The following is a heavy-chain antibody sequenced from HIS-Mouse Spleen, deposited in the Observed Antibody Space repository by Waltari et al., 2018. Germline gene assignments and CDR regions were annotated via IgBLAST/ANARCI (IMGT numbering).Heavy chain of an antibody. CDR1: GFTFSGSA. Sequence: EVQLVESGGGLVQPGGSLKLSCAASGFTFSGSAMHWVRQASGKGLGGVGRIRSKANSYATAYAASVKGRFTISRDDSKNTAYLQMNSLKTEDTAVYYCTADYRHWYFDLWGRGTLVTVSS. CDR3: TADYRHWYFDL. D-gene: IGHD4-4*01. J-gene: IGHJ2*01. CDR2: IRSKANSYAT. V-gene: IGHV3-73*01.